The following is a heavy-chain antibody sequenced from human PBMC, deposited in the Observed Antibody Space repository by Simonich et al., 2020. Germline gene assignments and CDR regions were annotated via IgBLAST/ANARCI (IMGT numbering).Heavy chain of an antibody. Sequence: QVQLVQSGAEVKKPGASVKVSCKASGYTFTGYYMHWVRQAPGQGLERMGWSNPNSGGTNEAKKFQGSVTMTRDTSISTAYMELSRLRSDDTAVYYCARWPSIPASYGSGSYFDYWGQGTLVTVSS. J-gene: IGHJ4*02. V-gene: IGHV1-2*02. CDR2: SNPNSGGT. D-gene: IGHD3-10*01. CDR1: GYTFTGYY. CDR3: ARWPSIPASYGSGSYFDY.